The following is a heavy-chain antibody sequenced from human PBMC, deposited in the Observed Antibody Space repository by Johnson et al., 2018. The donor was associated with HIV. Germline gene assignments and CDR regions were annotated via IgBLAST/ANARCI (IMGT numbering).Heavy chain of an antibody. CDR1: GFNFTNYW. V-gene: IGHV3-20*04. CDR2: TNWNGGNT. J-gene: IGHJ3*02. Sequence: VQLVESGGGVVQPGGSLKVSCAASGFNFTNYWMSWVRQAPGKGLEWVSGTNWNGGNTAYADSVKGRFTVSRDNAKNSLHLQMNSLRAEDTAVYYCAGGITMKPPTAFDIWGQGTMVTVSS. CDR3: AGGITMKPPTAFDI. D-gene: IGHD3-22*01.